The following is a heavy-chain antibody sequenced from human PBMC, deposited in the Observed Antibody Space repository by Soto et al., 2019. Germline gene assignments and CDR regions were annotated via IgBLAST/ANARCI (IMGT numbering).Heavy chain of an antibody. CDR1: GGSISGNFYY. Sequence: SETLSLTCTVSGGSISGNFYYWGWIRQPPGKGLEWIASISNSASINANPSLKSRVTISVDTSKNQFSLRLTSVTAMDTAVYYCARLSGSYNDRYFDYWGQGTLVTVSS. J-gene: IGHJ4*02. CDR2: ISNSASI. D-gene: IGHD1-26*01. V-gene: IGHV4-39*01. CDR3: ARLSGSYNDRYFDY.